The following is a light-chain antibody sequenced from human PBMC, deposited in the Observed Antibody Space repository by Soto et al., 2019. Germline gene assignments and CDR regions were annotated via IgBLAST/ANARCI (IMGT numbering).Light chain of an antibody. CDR2: LEGSGSY. CDR3: ETWDSNTHEGV. CDR1: SGHSSYI. Sequence: QLVLTQSSSASASLGSSVKLTCTLSSGHSSYIIAWHQQQPGKAPRYLMKLEGSGSYNKGSGVPDRFSGSSSGADRYPTISNLQSEDEADYYCETWDSNTHEGVFGTGTKVTVL. J-gene: IGLJ1*01. V-gene: IGLV4-60*03.